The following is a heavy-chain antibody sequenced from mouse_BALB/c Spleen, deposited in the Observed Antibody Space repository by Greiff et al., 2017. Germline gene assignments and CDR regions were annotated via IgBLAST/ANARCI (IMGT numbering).Heavy chain of an antibody. D-gene: IGHD1-2*01. Sequence: EVKLQESGPGLVKPSQSLSLTCTVTGYSITSDYAWNWIRQFPGNKLEWMGYISYSSSTSYNPSLKSRISITRDTSKNQFFLQLNSVTTEDTATYYCARSELLRLRRAMDYWGQGTSVTVSS. CDR3: ARSELLRLRRAMDY. CDR1: GYSITSDYA. J-gene: IGHJ4*01. V-gene: IGHV3-2*02. CDR2: ISYSSST.